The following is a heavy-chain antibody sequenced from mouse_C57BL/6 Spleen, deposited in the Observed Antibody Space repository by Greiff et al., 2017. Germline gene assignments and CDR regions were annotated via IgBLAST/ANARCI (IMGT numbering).Heavy chain of an antibody. CDR3: ARHYYGSSYWYCDV. J-gene: IGHJ1*03. Sequence: QVQLQQPGAELVMPGASVKLSCKASGYTFTSYWMHWVKQRPGQGLEWIGEIDPSDSYTNYNQKFKGKSTLTVDKSSSTAYMQLSSLTSEDSAVYYCARHYYGSSYWYCDVWGTGTTVTVSS. CDR2: IDPSDSYT. V-gene: IGHV1-69*01. CDR1: GYTFTSYW. D-gene: IGHD1-1*01.